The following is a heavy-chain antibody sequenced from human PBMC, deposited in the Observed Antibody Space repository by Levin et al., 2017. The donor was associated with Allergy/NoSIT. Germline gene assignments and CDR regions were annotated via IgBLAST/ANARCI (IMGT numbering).Heavy chain of an antibody. J-gene: IGHJ4*02. Sequence: SGESLKISCKASGYTFTSYYMHWVRQAPGQGLEWMGIINPSGGSTSYAQKFQGRVTMTRDTSTSTVYMELSSLRSEDTAVYYCAREARNRGITMIVVAGSRWGYFDYWGQGTLVTVSS. CDR2: INPSGGST. CDR3: AREARNRGITMIVVAGSRWGYFDY. CDR1: GYTFTSYY. D-gene: IGHD3-22*01. V-gene: IGHV1-46*01.